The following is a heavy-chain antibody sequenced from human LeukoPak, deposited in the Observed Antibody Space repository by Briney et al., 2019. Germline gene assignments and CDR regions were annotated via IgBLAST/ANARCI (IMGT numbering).Heavy chain of an antibody. Sequence: ASVKVSCKASGHTFTSYGISWVRQAPGQGLERMGWISAYNGNTNYAQKLQGRVTMTTDTSTSTAYMELRSLRSDDTAVYYCARVRWELDYFDYWAREPWSPSPQ. CDR3: ARVRWELDYFDY. J-gene: IGHJ4*02. V-gene: IGHV1-18*01. CDR2: ISAYNGNT. CDR1: GHTFTSYG. D-gene: IGHD1-26*01.